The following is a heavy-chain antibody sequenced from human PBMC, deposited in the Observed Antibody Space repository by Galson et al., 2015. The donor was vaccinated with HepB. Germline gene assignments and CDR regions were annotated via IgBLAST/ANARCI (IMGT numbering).Heavy chain of an antibody. D-gene: IGHD2-2*01. CDR3: ARDLVVVPAAMYDYYYYGMDV. CDR1: GFTVSSNY. J-gene: IGHJ6*02. CDR2: IYSGGST. Sequence: SLRLSCAASGFTVSSNYMSWARQAPGKGLEWVSVIYSGGSTYYADSVKGRFTISRDNSKNTLYLQMNSLRAEDTAVYYCARDLVVVPAAMYDYYYYGMDVWGQGTTVTVSS. V-gene: IGHV3-66*01.